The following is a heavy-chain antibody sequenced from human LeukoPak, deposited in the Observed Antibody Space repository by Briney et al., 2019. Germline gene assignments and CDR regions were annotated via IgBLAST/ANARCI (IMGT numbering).Heavy chain of an antibody. Sequence: SQTLSLTCAVSGGSISSGGYSWSWIRQPPGKGLEWIGYIYYGGSTYYNPSLKSRVTISVDTSKNQFSLKLSSVTAADTAVYYCARGGLWFGKINWFDPWGQGTLVTVSS. V-gene: IGHV4-30-4*07. D-gene: IGHD3-10*01. CDR1: GGSISSGGYS. CDR2: IYYGGST. J-gene: IGHJ5*02. CDR3: ARGGLWFGKINWFDP.